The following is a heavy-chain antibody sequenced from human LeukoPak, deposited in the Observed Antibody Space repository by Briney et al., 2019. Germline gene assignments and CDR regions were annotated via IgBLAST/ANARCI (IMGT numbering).Heavy chain of an antibody. CDR3: ARARAIVLMVYAILDYFDY. D-gene: IGHD2-8*01. CDR2: INHSGST. J-gene: IGHJ4*02. CDR1: GGSFSGYY. Sequence: SETLSLTCAVYGGSFSGYYWSWIRQPPGKGLEWIGEINHSGSTNYNRSLKGRVTISVDTSKNQFSLKLSSVTAADTAVYYCARARAIVLMVYAILDYFDYWGQGTLVTVSS. V-gene: IGHV4-34*01.